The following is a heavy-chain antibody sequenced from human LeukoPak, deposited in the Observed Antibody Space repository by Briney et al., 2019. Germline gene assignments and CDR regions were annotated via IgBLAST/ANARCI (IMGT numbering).Heavy chain of an antibody. CDR1: GFTFSSYG. V-gene: IGHV3-23*01. CDR3: AKDGDGIQYFDY. CDR2: ISGSGSST. D-gene: IGHD7-27*01. J-gene: IGHJ4*02. Sequence: GGSLRLSCAASGFTFSSYGMSWVRQAPGKGLEWVSAISGSGSSTYYAASVKGRFTISRDNSKNTLYLQMNSLRAEDTAVYYCAKDGDGIQYFDYWGQGTLVTVSS.